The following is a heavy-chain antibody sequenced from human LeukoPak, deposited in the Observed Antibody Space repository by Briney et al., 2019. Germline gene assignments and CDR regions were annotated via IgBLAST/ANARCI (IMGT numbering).Heavy chain of an antibody. J-gene: IGHJ4*02. CDR2: FDPEDGET. V-gene: IGHV1-24*01. Sequence: GASVKVSCKVSGYTLTELSMHWVRQAPGKGLEWMGGFDPEDGETIYAQKFQGRVTMTEDTSTDTAYMELSSLRSEDTAVYYCATHPTYYHDSSGYYTDYWGQGTLVTVSS. D-gene: IGHD3-22*01. CDR3: ATHPTYYHDSSGYYTDY. CDR1: GYTLTELS.